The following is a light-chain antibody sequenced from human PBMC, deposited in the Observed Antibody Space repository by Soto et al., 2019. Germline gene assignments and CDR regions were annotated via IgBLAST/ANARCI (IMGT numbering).Light chain of an antibody. Sequence: DIPMTQSPSTLSGSVGDRVTITCRASQTISSWLAWYQQKPGKAPKLLIYKASNLKSGVPSRFRGSGSGTEFTLTISSLQPDHFATYYCQHYSSYSAAFGQGTKVELK. V-gene: IGKV1-5*03. CDR1: QTISSW. J-gene: IGKJ1*01. CDR2: KAS. CDR3: QHYSSYSAA.